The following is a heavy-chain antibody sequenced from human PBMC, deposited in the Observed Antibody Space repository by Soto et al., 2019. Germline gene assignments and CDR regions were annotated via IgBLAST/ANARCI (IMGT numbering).Heavy chain of an antibody. D-gene: IGHD3-9*01. Sequence: SLSWEGSGFSFSNYAIRGVRRAPGKRLEWVSAISGSGGSTYYADSVKGRFTISRDNSKNTLYPQMNSLRAEDTAVYYCAKDRPPYYDILTGDFDYWGQGTLVTVSS. J-gene: IGHJ4*02. CDR1: GFSFSNYA. V-gene: IGHV3-23*01. CDR2: ISGSGGST. CDR3: AKDRPPYYDILTGDFDY.